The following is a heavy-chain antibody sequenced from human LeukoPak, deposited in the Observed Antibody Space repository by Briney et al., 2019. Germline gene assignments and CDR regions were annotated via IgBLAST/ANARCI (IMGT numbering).Heavy chain of an antibody. V-gene: IGHV3-21*01. CDR2: ISSSSSYM. J-gene: IGHJ4*02. D-gene: IGHD5-18*01. Sequence: KPGGSLRLSCAASGFTFSSYNMNWVRQAPGKGLEWVSSISSSSSYMYYADSVKGRFTISRDNAKNSLYLQMNSLRAEDTAVYYCARERGYSYGYGDYWGQGTLVTVSS. CDR1: GFTFSSYN. CDR3: ARERGYSYGYGDY.